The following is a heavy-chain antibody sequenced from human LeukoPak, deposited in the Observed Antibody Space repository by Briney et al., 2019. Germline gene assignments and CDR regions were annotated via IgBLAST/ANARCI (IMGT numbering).Heavy chain of an antibody. Sequence: GGSLRLSCAASGFTFSSYAMSWVRQAPGKGLEWVSAISASGGSTYYADSMKGRFTISRDNSKNTLYLQLNSLRAEDTAVYYCAKAYSSSDYYYMDVWGKGATVTVSS. V-gene: IGHV3-23*01. CDR3: AKAYSSSDYYYMDV. CDR1: GFTFSSYA. J-gene: IGHJ6*03. CDR2: ISASGGST. D-gene: IGHD6-6*01.